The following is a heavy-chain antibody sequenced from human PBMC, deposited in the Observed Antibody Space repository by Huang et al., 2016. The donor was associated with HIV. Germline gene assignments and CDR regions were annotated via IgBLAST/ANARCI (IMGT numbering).Heavy chain of an antibody. CDR3: ARASRGVFDY. V-gene: IGHV1-2*02. D-gene: IGHD3-10*01. Sequence: QVQLVQSGAEVKKPGASVKVSCKASGYSFTFTAYYMHWVRQAPGQRLEGRGWINPNRGDTNCAQNLQGRVTMTRDTSISTAYMEVSSLRSDDTAVYYCARASRGVFDYWGQGTLVTVSS. J-gene: IGHJ4*02. CDR2: INPNRGDT. CDR1: GYSFTFTAYY.